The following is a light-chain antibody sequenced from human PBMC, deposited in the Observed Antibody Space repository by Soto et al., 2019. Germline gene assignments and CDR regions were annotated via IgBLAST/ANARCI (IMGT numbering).Light chain of an antibody. CDR1: QRVSSSN. CDR3: QQYGSPLT. Sequence: LTLSPGTLSLSPGERATLSCRASQRVSSSNLSWYQQKPGQAPRLLIYGTSSRATGIPDRFSGSGSGTDFTLTSAIVAPEDCADFYWQQYGSPLTFGGGTKVDIK. J-gene: IGKJ4*01. V-gene: IGKV3-20*01. CDR2: GTS.